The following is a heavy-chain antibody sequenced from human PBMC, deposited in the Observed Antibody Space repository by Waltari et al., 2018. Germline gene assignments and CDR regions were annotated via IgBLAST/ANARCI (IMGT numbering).Heavy chain of an antibody. CDR2: IWNDGSLK. CDR1: GFIFPSSG. J-gene: IGHJ6*03. Sequence: QVQLVESGGGVVRPGRSLGISCSASGFIFPSSGMHWVRQAPGKGLEWVAVIWNDGSLKYYTDSVKGRFTISRDNSENTLYLQMSGLRPEDTAVYYCARSVTTGSGYMDVWGKGTTVTVSS. CDR3: ARSVTTGSGYMDV. V-gene: IGHV3-33*01. D-gene: IGHD4-17*01.